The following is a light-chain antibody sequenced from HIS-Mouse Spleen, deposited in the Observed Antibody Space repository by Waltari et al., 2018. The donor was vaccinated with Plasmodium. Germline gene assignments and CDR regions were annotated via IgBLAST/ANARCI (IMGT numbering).Light chain of an antibody. V-gene: IGKV1-39*01. Sequence: DIQMTQSPSSLSASVGERVTITCRASQSISSYLNWYQQKPGKAPKLLIYAASSLQSGVPSRFSGSGSGTDFTLTISSLQPEDFATYYCQQSYSTPGTFGGGTKVEIK. CDR2: AAS. CDR1: QSISSY. J-gene: IGKJ4*01. CDR3: QQSYSTPGT.